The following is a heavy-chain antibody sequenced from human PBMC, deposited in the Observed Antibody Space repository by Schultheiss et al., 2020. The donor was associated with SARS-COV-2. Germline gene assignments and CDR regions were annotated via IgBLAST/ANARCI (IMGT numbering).Heavy chain of an antibody. J-gene: IGHJ6*02. CDR2: ISSSSSYT. CDR1: GFTFRTYS. V-gene: IGHV3-21*05. Sequence: GGSLRLSCAASGFTFRTYSMHWVRQAPGKGLEWVSYISSSSSYTNYADSVKGRFTISRDNAKNSLYLQMNSLRAEDTAVYYCARDYYYYGMDVWGQGTTVTVSS. CDR3: ARDYYYYGMDV.